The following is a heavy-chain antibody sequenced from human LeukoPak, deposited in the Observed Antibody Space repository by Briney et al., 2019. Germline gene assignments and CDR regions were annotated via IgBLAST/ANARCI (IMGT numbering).Heavy chain of an antibody. CDR1: GGTFSSYA. V-gene: IGHV1-69*13. J-gene: IGHJ6*02. Sequence: ASVKVSCKASGGTFSSYAISWVRQAPGQGLGWMGGTIPIFGTANYAQKFQGRVTITADESTSTAYMELSSLRSEDTAVYYCARVAVAGQYYYYGMGVWGQGTTVTVSS. D-gene: IGHD6-19*01. CDR2: TIPIFGTA. CDR3: ARVAVAGQYYYYGMGV.